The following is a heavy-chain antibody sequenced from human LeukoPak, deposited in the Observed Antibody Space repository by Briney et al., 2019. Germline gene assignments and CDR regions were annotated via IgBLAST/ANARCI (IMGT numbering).Heavy chain of an antibody. D-gene: IGHD1-26*01. J-gene: IGHJ3*02. CDR1: GFTFSSYS. Sequence: PGGSLRLSCAASGFTFSSYSMNWVRQAPGKGLEWVSYISSSSSTIYYADSVKGRFTISRDNAKNSLYLQMNSLRAEDTAVYYCARRSGSPPDVFDIWGQGTMVTVSS. CDR2: ISSSSSTI. CDR3: ARRSGSPPDVFDI. V-gene: IGHV3-48*04.